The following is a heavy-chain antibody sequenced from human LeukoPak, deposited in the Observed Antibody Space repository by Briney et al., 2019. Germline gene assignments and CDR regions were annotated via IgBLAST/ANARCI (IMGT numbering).Heavy chain of an antibody. V-gene: IGHV4-59*01. CDR2: IYYSGRT. Sequence: SETLSLTCTVSGGSNSSYHWSWIRQPPGKGLEWIGYIYYSGRTNYNPSLKSRVTISVDTSKNQFSLKLSSVTAADTAVYYCAREKPRAYSSNLDNYFDYWGQGALVTVSS. J-gene: IGHJ4*02. D-gene: IGHD6-13*01. CDR1: GGSNSSYH. CDR3: AREKPRAYSSNLDNYFDY.